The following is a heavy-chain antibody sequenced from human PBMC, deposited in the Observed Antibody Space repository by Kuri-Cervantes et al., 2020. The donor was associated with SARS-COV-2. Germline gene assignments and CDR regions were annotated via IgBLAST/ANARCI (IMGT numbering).Heavy chain of an antibody. J-gene: IGHJ3*02. CDR3: ARDPDGYIPNDAFDI. CDR1: GFTFSSYA. Sequence: GESLKISCAASGFTFSSYAMHWVRQAPGKGLEWVAVISYDGSNKYYADSVKGRFTISRDNSKNTLYLQMNSLRAEDTAVYHYARDPDGYIPNDAFDIWGQGTMVTVSS. V-gene: IGHV3-30*04. D-gene: IGHD5-24*01. CDR2: ISYDGSNK.